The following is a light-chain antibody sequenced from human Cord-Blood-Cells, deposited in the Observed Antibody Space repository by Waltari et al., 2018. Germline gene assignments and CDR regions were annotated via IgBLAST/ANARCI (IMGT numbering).Light chain of an antibody. Sequence: QAVLTQPSSLSAAPGASASLTCTLRSGINFGTYRIYWYQQKPGSPPQYLLRYKSDSDKQQGSGVPSRFSGSKDASANAGMLLISGHQSEDEADYYCMIWHSSAWVFGGGTKLTVL. CDR1: SGINFGTYR. CDR3: MIWHSSAWV. J-gene: IGLJ3*02. CDR2: YKSDSDK. V-gene: IGLV5-45*02.